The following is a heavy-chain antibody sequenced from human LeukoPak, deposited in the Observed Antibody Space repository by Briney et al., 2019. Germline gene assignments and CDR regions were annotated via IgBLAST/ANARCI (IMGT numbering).Heavy chain of an antibody. V-gene: IGHV4-59*12. CDR1: GGSISSYY. CDR2: IYYSGST. CDR3: ARDGGGEYLDY. Sequence: PSETLSLTCTVSGGSISSYYWSWIRQPAGKGLEWIGYIYYSGSTNYNPSLKSRVTISLDTSKNQFSLKLSSVTAADTAMYYCARDGGGEYLDYWGQGTLVTVSS. J-gene: IGHJ4*02. D-gene: IGHD3-16*01.